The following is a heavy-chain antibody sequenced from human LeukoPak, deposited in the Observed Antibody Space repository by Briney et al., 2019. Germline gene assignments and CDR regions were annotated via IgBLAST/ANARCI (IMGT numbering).Heavy chain of an antibody. V-gene: IGHV3-21*01. CDR1: GFTFSSYS. J-gene: IGHJ5*02. CDR2: IISSSSSI. D-gene: IGHD2-15*01. Sequence: PGGSLRLSCAASGFTFSSYSMNWVRQAPGKGLEWVSSIISSSSSIYYADSVKGRFTISRDNAKNSLYLQMNSLRAEDTAVYYCAREDCSGGSCYRAWFDPWGQGTLVTVSS. CDR3: AREDCSGGSCYRAWFDP.